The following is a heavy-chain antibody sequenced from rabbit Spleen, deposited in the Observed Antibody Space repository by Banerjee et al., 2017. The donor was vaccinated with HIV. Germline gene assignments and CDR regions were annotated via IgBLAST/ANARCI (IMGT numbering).Heavy chain of an antibody. J-gene: IGHJ4*01. CDR2: IGTGGGGT. Sequence: QSLEESGGDLVKPGASLTLTCTASGFDFSSTYIMCWVRQAPGKGLEWIACIGTGGGGTYYATWAKGRFTISRSTSLNTVTLQMTTLTAADTATYFCARTGVSGEHDVFQLWGPGTLVTVS. CDR3: ARTGVSGEHDVFQL. D-gene: IGHD1-1*01. CDR1: GFDFSSTYI. V-gene: IGHV1S40*01.